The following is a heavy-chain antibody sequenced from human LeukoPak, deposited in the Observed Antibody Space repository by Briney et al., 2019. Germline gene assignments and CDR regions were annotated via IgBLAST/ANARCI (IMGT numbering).Heavy chain of an antibody. D-gene: IGHD1-7*01. CDR3: ARRRKGWNYATHWFDP. CDR2: MNPNSGNT. V-gene: IGHV1-8*01. Sequence: GASVKVSCKASGYTFTSYDINWVRQATGQGLEWMGWMNPNSGNTGYAQKFQGRVTMTRNTSISTAYMELSSLRSEDTAVYYCARRRKGWNYATHWFDPWGQGTLVTVSS. J-gene: IGHJ5*02. CDR1: GYTFTSYD.